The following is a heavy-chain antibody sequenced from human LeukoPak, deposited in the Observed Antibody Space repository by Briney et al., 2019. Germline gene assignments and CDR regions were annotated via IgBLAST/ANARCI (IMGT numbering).Heavy chain of an antibody. Sequence: SETLSLTCSVSGVSISHYYWTWIRQPAGKGLEWIGRFYASGTMIYNPSPKSRVAMSADTSKNQFSLMVTSVTAADTAVYYCARGSYGYIDYWGQGILVTVSS. CDR3: ARGSYGYIDY. D-gene: IGHD3-16*01. CDR1: GVSISHYY. V-gene: IGHV4-4*07. CDR2: FYASGTM. J-gene: IGHJ4*02.